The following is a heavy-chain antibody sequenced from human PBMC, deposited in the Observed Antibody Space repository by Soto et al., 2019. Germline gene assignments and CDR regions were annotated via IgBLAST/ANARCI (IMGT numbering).Heavy chain of an antibody. Sequence: SETLSLTCTGSGGSISSYYWSWIRQPPGKGLEWIGYIYYSGSTNYNPSLKSRVTISVDTSKNQFSLKLSSVTAADTAVYYCARDYPNYDFWSGPRPYGMDVWGQGTTVTVSS. V-gene: IGHV4-59*01. D-gene: IGHD3-3*01. J-gene: IGHJ6*02. CDR1: GGSISSYY. CDR2: IYYSGST. CDR3: ARDYPNYDFWSGPRPYGMDV.